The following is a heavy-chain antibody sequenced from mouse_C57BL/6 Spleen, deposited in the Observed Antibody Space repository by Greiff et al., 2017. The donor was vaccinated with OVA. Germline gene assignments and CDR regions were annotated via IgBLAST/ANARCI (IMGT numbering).Heavy chain of an antibody. D-gene: IGHD3-2*02. J-gene: IGHJ3*01. CDR2: ISDGGSYT. V-gene: IGHV5-4*01. Sequence: EVQLVESGGGLVKPGGSLKLSCAASGFTFSSYAMSWVRQTPEKRLEWVATISDGGSYTYYPDNVKGRFTISRDNAKNNLYLQMSHLKSEDTAMYYCARDSSGFLFAYWGQGTLVTVSA. CDR3: ARDSSGFLFAY. CDR1: GFTFSSYA.